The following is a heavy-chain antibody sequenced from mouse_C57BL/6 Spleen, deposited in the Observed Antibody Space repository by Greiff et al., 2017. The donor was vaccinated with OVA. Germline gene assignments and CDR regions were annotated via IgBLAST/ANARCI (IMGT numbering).Heavy chain of an antibody. J-gene: IGHJ2*01. D-gene: IGHD3-1*01. Sequence: QVQLQQPGAELVKPGALVKPSCKASGYTFPSHWMQWVKQRSGRGLEWIRRIDTNSGGNKYNEKFKSKATLTVDKPPSTAYMQPSSLASEDSAVYYCAGGGLYYFDYWGQGTTLTVSS. V-gene: IGHV1-72*01. CDR1: GYTFPSHW. CDR3: AGGGLYYFDY. CDR2: IDTNSGGN.